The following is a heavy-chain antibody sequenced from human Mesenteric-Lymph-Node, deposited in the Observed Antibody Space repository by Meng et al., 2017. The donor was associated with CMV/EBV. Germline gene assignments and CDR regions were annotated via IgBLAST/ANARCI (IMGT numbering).Heavy chain of an antibody. CDR2: MYYSGST. CDR3: CGYSLIAARQPCGY. Sequence: SETLSLTCTVSGGSISSSNYYWAWIRQPPGKGLEWIGSMYYSGSTYYNPSLKSRVTISVDTSKNQFSLKLSSVTAADTAVYYCCGYSLIAARQPCGYWGQGTLVTVSS. V-gene: IGHV4-39*07. J-gene: IGHJ4*02. CDR1: GGSISSSNYY. D-gene: IGHD6-6*01.